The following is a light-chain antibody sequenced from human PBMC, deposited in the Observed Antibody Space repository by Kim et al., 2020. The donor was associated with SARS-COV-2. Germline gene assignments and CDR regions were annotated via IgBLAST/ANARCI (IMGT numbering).Light chain of an antibody. V-gene: IGKV3-15*01. CDR3: QQYDNWPLT. Sequence: GSPGERATRSCRASQSMSDNLAWYQQKPGQAPRLLIYGTSTRATGIPARFSASESGTEFTLTISSLQSEDFAVYYCQQYDNWPLTFGGGTKVDIK. CDR1: QSMSDN. CDR2: GTS. J-gene: IGKJ4*01.